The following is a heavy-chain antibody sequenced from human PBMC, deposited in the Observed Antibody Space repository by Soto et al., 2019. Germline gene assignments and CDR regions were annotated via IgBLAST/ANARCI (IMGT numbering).Heavy chain of an antibody. J-gene: IGHJ4*02. CDR1: GFTFSAHA. CDR2: LGTIGA. V-gene: IGHV3-23*01. Sequence: EVQLLEPGGGLVQPGGSLRLSCVGSGFTFSAHAITWVRQAPGKGLEWVSTLGTIGAFYADSVKGRFTISRDNSKNTVNLQMNSLRGEDTAIYYCARYLTTHDYWGQGTVVTVSS. D-gene: IGHD2-15*01. CDR3: ARYLTTHDY.